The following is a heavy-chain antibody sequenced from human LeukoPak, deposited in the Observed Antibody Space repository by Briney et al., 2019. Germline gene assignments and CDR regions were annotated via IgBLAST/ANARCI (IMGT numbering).Heavy chain of an antibody. CDR2: INSDGSST. V-gene: IGHV3-74*01. Sequence: SGGSLRLSCAASGFTFSSYWMHWVRQAPGKGLVWVSRINSDGSSTSYADSVKGRFTISRDNAKNTLYLQMNSPRAEDTATYYCALKGGHYYHFDAWGQGTLVTVSS. CDR3: ALKGGHYYHFDA. CDR1: GFTFSSYW. J-gene: IGHJ4*02. D-gene: IGHD3-22*01.